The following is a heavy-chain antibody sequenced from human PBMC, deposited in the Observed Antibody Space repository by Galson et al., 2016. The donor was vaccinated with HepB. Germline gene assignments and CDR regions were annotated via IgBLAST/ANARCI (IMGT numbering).Heavy chain of an antibody. Sequence: SLRLSCAASGFTFSHNAMSWVRQTPGKGLKWLSSISARGGSTHYADSVKGRFTVSRDNVKNTLDLQMNSLRAEDTAEYYCAKGRGSGSYNGPEGLGAMDVWGQGATVTVSS. V-gene: IGHV3-23*01. CDR1: GFTFSHNA. J-gene: IGHJ6*02. CDR2: ISARGGST. CDR3: AKGRGSGSYNGPEGLGAMDV. D-gene: IGHD3-10*01.